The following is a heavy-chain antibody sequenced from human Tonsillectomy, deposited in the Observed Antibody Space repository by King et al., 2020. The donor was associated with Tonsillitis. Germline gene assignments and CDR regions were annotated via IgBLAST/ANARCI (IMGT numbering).Heavy chain of an antibody. Sequence: VQLVESGAEVKKPGESLKISCKGSGYSFTSYWIGWVRQLPGKGLEWMGIIYPGDSDTRYSPSFQGQVTISADKSISTAYLKWSSLKASDTAMYYCARTYVDYFLTRSYYYGMDVWGQGTTVTVSS. CDR3: ARTYVDYFLTRSYYYGMDV. J-gene: IGHJ6*02. V-gene: IGHV5-51*01. D-gene: IGHD4-17*01. CDR1: GYSFTSYW. CDR2: IYPGDSDT.